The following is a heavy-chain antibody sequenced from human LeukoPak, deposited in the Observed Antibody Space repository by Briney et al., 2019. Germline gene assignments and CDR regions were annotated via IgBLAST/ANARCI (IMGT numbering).Heavy chain of an antibody. CDR3: ARVRMWSGEFL. J-gene: IGHJ4*02. V-gene: IGHV3-11*01. CDR1: GFTFSDYY. Sequence: PGGSLRLSCAAAGFTFSDYYMSWIRQAPGKGLEWISYIASSVSTTEYHADSVKGRFTISRDNAKNSLYLQMNSLRAGDTAIYYCARVRMWSGEFLWGQGTLVTVSS. CDR2: IASSVSTTE. D-gene: IGHD3-10*01.